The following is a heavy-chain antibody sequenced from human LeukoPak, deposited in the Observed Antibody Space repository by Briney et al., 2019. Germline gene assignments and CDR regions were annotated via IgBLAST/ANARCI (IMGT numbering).Heavy chain of an antibody. CDR1: GFTFSSYG. J-gene: IGHJ3*02. V-gene: IGHV3-33*01. CDR2: IWYDGSNK. D-gene: IGHD6-19*01. Sequence: GRSLRLSCAASGFTFSSYGVHWVRQAPGKGLEWVAVIWYDGSNKYYADSVKGRFTISRDNSKNTLYLQMNSLRAEDTAVYYCARYSGWNDAFDIWGQGTMVTVSS. CDR3: ARYSGWNDAFDI.